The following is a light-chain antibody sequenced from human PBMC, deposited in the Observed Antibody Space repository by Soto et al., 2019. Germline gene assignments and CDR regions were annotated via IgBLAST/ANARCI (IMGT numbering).Light chain of an antibody. CDR3: QQYFDLPIT. J-gene: IGKJ5*01. Sequence: AIRITQSPSSFSASTGDRVTITCRASQGISSYLAWYQQKPGKAPKLLIYAASTLQSGVPSRFSGSGSGTDFTFTIGSLQPEDIAIYYCQQYFDLPITFGQGTRLEIK. V-gene: IGKV1-8*01. CDR2: AAS. CDR1: QGISSY.